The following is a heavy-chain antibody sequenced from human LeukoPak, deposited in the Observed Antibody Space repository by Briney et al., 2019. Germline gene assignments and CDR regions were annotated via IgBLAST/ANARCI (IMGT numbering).Heavy chain of an antibody. Sequence: PGGSLRLSCVVSGFTSSNYWMSWVRQAPGKGLEWVANIKQDGSEKYYVDSVKDRFTISRDNAKNSLYLQMNSLRAEDTAVYYCAKKDSGYDYFDYWGQGTLVTVSS. CDR1: GFTSSNYW. J-gene: IGHJ4*02. CDR2: IKQDGSEK. V-gene: IGHV3-7*01. D-gene: IGHD5-12*01. CDR3: AKKDSGYDYFDY.